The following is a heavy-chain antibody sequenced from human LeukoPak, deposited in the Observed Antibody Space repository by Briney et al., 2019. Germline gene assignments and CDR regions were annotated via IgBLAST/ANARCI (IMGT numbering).Heavy chain of an antibody. Sequence: PGGSLRLSCATSGFSFTDYPMNWVRQAPGKGLEWISNIRTTAEGAKYAYYADSVKGRVTISRDDGKNTLYLHMNSLRDDDTAVYYAETDQRYAFDYWGQGILVTVSS. CDR3: ETDQRYAFDY. V-gene: IGHV3-48*02. CDR2: IRTTAEGAKYA. CDR1: GFSFTDYP. J-gene: IGHJ4*02. D-gene: IGHD3-9*01.